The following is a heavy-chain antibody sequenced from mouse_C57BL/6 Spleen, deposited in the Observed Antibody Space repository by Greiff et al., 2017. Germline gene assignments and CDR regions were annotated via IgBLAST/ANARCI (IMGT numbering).Heavy chain of an antibody. V-gene: IGHV1-26*01. J-gene: IGHJ2*01. CDR1: GYTFTDYY. CDR2: INPNNGGT. CDR3: AREDYYGSSSFDY. Sequence: EVQLQQSGPELVKPGASVKISCKASGYTFTDYYMNWVKQSHGKSLEWIGDINPNNGGTSYKQKFKGKATLTVDKSSSPAYMELRSLTSEASAVYYCAREDYYGSSSFDYWGQGTTLTVSS. D-gene: IGHD1-1*01.